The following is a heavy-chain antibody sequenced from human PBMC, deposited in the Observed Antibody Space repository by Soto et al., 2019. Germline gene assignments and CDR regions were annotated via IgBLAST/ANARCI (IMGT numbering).Heavy chain of an antibody. Sequence: GGSLRLSCAASGFTFNNAWMSWVRQAPGKGLEWVGRIKSKTEGGTRDYAAPVKGRFTISRDDSKNTLYLEMNSLKTEDTAVYYCTTDRKDVWGQGTTVTVPS. CDR3: TTDRKDV. J-gene: IGHJ6*02. CDR2: IKSKTEGGTR. CDR1: GFTFNNAW. V-gene: IGHV3-15*01.